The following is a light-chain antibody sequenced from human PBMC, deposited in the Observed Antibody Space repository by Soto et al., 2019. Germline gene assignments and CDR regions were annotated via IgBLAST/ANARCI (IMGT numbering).Light chain of an antibody. J-gene: IGKJ1*01. CDR2: GAS. CDR1: QIVTSSY. CDR3: QQYDSSPRT. Sequence: EIVLTQSPGTLSLSPGERATLSCRASQIVTSSYLAWYQQKPGQAPSLLIYGASSRATGIPDRFSGSGSGTDFTLTISRLEPEDLAVYYCQQYDSSPRTFGQGNKVEIK. V-gene: IGKV3-20*01.